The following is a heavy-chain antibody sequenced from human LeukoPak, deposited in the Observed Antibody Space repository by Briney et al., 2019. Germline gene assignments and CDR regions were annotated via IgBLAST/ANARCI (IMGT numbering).Heavy chain of an antibody. J-gene: IGHJ5*02. CDR3: ARGLRIAVAGTVYNWFDP. Sequence: GASVKVSCKASGCTFTGYYMHWVRQAPGQGLEWMGWINPNGGGTNYAQKFQGWVTMTRDMSISTAYMELSRLRSDDTAVYYCARGLRIAVAGTVYNWFDPWGQGTLVTVSS. D-gene: IGHD6-19*01. CDR2: INPNGGGT. CDR1: GCTFTGYY. V-gene: IGHV1-2*04.